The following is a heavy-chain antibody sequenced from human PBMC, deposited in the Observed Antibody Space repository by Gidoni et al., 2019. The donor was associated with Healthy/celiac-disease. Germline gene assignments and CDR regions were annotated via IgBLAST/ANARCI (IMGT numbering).Heavy chain of an antibody. CDR1: GFTFSSYS. D-gene: IGHD4-17*01. V-gene: IGHV3-21*01. CDR3: ARDHTVTTNHYYYYGMDV. Sequence: EVQLVESGGGLVKPGGSLRLSCAASGFTFSSYSMNWVRQAPGKGLEWVSSISSSSSYIYYADSVKGRFTISRDNAKNSLYLQMNSLRAEDTAVYYCARDHTVTTNHYYYYGMDVWGQGTTVTVSS. CDR2: ISSSSSYI. J-gene: IGHJ6*02.